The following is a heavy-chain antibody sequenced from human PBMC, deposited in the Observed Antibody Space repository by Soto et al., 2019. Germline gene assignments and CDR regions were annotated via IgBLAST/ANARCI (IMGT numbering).Heavy chain of an antibody. Sequence: PRGSLRLSCAASGFTFSSYGIHWVRQAPGKGLEWVALISYDGTDKYYADSVKGRFTISRDNSKNTLYLQMSSLGPEDTAVYYCVKERYAQLWLEDYGMDVWGQGTTVTVSS. CDR1: GFTFSSYG. V-gene: IGHV3-30*18. CDR2: ISYDGTDK. CDR3: VKERYAQLWLEDYGMDV. D-gene: IGHD5-18*01. J-gene: IGHJ6*02.